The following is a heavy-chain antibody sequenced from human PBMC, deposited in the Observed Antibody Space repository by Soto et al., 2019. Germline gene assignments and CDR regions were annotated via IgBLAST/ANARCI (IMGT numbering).Heavy chain of an antibody. CDR3: ATSLWFGTQPEI. CDR1: GGSFSNNY. J-gene: IGHJ4*02. CDR2: ISPSGTT. D-gene: IGHD3-10*01. V-gene: IGHV4-34*01. Sequence: ETLSLTCAVYGGSFSNNYWTWFRQPPGKGLEWIGEISPSGTTKYIPSLKSRGTISVDTSRKQFFLKVTSVSAADTAVYYCATSLWFGTQPEIWGPGTLVTVSS.